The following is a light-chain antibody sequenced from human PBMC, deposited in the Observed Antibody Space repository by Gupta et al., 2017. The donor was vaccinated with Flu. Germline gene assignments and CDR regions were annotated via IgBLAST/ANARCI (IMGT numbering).Light chain of an antibody. CDR2: DND. V-gene: IGLV1-51*01. J-gene: IGLJ1*01. Sequence: QSVLTQPPSVSAAPGQKVTISCSGSSSNIGNNYVSCYQQFPGTAPNLLIYDNDKRPSAIPYRFSGSKSGTSATLVITGLQTGDEADYYCGTWDSSLSAYVFGIGTKVTVL. CDR1: SSNIGNNY. CDR3: GTWDSSLSAYV.